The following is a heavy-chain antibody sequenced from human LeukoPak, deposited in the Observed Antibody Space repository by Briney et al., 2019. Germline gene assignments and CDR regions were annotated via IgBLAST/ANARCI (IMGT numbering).Heavy chain of an antibody. V-gene: IGHV3-33*08. J-gene: IGHJ4*02. CDR1: TFTFSNYW. CDR3: ARDRSDDYFDC. Sequence: GGSLRLSCAASTFTFSNYWMSWVRQAPGKGLEWVAVIWYDGSNKYYVDSVKGRFTISRDNSKNTLYLQMNSLRAEDTAVYYCARDRSDDYFDCWGQGTLVTVSS. CDR2: IWYDGSNK. D-gene: IGHD6-19*01.